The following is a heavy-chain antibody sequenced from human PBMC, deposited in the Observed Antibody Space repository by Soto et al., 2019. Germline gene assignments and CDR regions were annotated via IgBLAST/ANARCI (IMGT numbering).Heavy chain of an antibody. CDR3: AKKTYSSSSKTGSNEQSYYYYYYGMDV. V-gene: IGHV3-30*18. CDR2: ISYDGSNK. Sequence: GGSLRLSCAASGFTFSSYGMHWVRQAPGKGLEWVAVISYDGSNKYYADSVKGRFTISRDNSKNTLYLQMNSLRAEDTAVYYCAKKTYSSSSKTGSNEQSYYYYYYGMDVWGQGTTVTVSS. CDR1: GFTFSSYG. J-gene: IGHJ6*02. D-gene: IGHD6-6*01.